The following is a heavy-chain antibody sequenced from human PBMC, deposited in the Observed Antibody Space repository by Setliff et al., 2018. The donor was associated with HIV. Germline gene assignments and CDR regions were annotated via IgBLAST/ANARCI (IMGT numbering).Heavy chain of an antibody. CDR1: GFTFSSYG. J-gene: IGHJ4*02. CDR2: IRCDGSNE. Sequence: GGSLRLSCAASGFTFSSYGMRWVRQAPGKGLEWVAFIRCDGSNEYYADSVKGRFTISRDYAKNSLYLQMNSLRADDTAVYYCARVLGYCSGGSCYSYYFDYWGQGTLVTVSS. CDR3: ARVLGYCSGGSCYSYYFDY. D-gene: IGHD2-15*01. V-gene: IGHV3-30*02.